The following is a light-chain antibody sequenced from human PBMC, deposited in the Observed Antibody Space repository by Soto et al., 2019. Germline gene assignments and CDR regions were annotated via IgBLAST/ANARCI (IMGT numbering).Light chain of an antibody. CDR3: TSYAGGNNV. CDR1: SSDVGGYNY. CDR2: EVN. V-gene: IGLV2-8*01. Sequence: QSALTQPPSASGSPGQSVTISCTGTSSDVGGYNYVSWYQQYPGKVPKLRVYEVNNRHSGVPDRFSGSKSGNTASLTVSGLQAEDEADYYCTSYAGGNNVFGTGTKLTVL. J-gene: IGLJ1*01.